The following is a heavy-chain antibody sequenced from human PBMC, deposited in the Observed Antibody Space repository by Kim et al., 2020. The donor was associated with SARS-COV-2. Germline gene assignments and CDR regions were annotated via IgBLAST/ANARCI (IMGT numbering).Heavy chain of an antibody. Sequence: AAPVNSRFTISKDDSKNTLYLQMNSLKAEDTAVYYCTTDYGIVGALGRGVWGQGTTVAVSS. D-gene: IGHD1-26*01. J-gene: IGHJ6*02. V-gene: IGHV3-15*01. CDR3: TTDYGIVGALGRGV.